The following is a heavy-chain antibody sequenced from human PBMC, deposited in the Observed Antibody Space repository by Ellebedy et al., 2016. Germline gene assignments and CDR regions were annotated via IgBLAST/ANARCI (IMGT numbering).Heavy chain of an antibody. V-gene: IGHV1-3*01. CDR3: ARSSERRRYSIGY. CDR2: INAGNGNT. J-gene: IGHJ4*02. D-gene: IGHD4-11*01. Sequence: ASVKVSCKASGYTFTSYAMHWVRQAPGQRLEWMGWINAGNGNTKYSQKFQGRVTITRDTSASTAYMELSSLRSEETAVYYCARSSERRRYSIGYWGQGTLVTVSS. CDR1: GYTFTSYA.